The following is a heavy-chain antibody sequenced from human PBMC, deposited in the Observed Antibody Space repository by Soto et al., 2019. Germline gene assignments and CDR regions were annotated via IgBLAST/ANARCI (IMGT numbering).Heavy chain of an antibody. CDR3: AREPPWSGPLPLDALVI. J-gene: IGHJ3*02. CDR2: FLIGGDT. V-gene: IGHV3-53*01. Sequence: RLSCAASGFVVTDYYMSWVRQAPGKGLEWVAVFLIGGDTHYGESVKGRFTISRDNSKYTLYLQMNSLRAEDTAVYYCAREPPWSGPLPLDALVIWGQGTMVTVSS. CDR1: GFVVTDYY. D-gene: IGHD3-3*01.